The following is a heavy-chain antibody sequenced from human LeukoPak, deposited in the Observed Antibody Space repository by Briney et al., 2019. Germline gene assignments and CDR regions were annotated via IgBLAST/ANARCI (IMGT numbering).Heavy chain of an antibody. Sequence: GGSLRLSCAASGFTFSSYAMSWVRQAPGKGLEWVSAISGSGGSTYYADSVKGRFTISRDNSKNTLYLQMNSLRAEDTAVYYCAKGQGDFWSGYSGTFDYWGQGTLVTVSS. CDR3: AKGQGDFWSGYSGTFDY. V-gene: IGHV3-23*01. CDR1: GFTFSSYA. J-gene: IGHJ4*02. D-gene: IGHD3-3*01. CDR2: ISGSGGST.